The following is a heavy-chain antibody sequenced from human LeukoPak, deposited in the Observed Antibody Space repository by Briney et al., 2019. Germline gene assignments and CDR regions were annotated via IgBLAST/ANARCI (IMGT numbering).Heavy chain of an antibody. CDR2: ISYAGNNK. CDR3: ARDHPAGWYHY. J-gene: IGHJ4*02. Sequence: GGSLRLSCTASGFTFRNYAMHWVRQAPGKGLEGVAVISYAGNNKYYADSVKGRFTISRDNSKNTLYLQMNSLRAEDTAVYYCARDHPAGWYHYWGQGTLVTVSS. CDR1: GFTFRNYA. D-gene: IGHD6-19*01. V-gene: IGHV3-30-3*01.